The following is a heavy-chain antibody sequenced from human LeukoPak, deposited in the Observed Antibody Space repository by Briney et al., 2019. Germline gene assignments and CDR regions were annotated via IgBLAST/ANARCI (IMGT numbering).Heavy chain of an antibody. CDR1: GGSISTYY. Sequence: PSETLSLTCTVSGGSISTYYWSWIRQPPGKGLEWIGYIYYSGSTNYNPSLKSRVTISVDTSKNQFSLKLSSVTAADTAVYYCARVYGSGYDFRGAFDIWGQGTMVTVSS. D-gene: IGHD5-12*01. J-gene: IGHJ3*02. V-gene: IGHV4-59*01. CDR2: IYYSGST. CDR3: ARVYGSGYDFRGAFDI.